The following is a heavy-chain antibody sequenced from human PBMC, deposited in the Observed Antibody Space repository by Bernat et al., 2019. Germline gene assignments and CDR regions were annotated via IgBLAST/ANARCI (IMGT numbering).Heavy chain of an antibody. J-gene: IGHJ4*02. V-gene: IGHV1-3*05. CDR2: INAGSGNT. D-gene: IGHD2/OR15-2a*01. CDR3: ARNIDSTNILDF. CDR1: GYTFTSYT. Sequence: QVQRAQAEAEEKKPGASLECCCKAAGYTFTSYTMHWVRQAPEQRLECIGLINAGSGNTQYEQKFQDRVTITRDTSASTAYMEMSSLRSGDTAVYYCARNIDSTNILDFWGEG.